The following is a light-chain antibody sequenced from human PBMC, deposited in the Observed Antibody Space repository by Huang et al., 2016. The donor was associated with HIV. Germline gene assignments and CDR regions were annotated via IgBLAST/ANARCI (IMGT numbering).Light chain of an antibody. J-gene: IGKJ1*01. CDR3: QQYNKWPQT. CDR1: QSVSGK. V-gene: IGKV3D-15*01. CDR2: APS. Sequence: EILMTQSPGTLSVSPGERATLSCRASQSVSGKLAWYQQRAGQAPRLLISAPSTRATGIPDRFSGSGSGTDFTLTITSLQSEDVAVYYCQQYNKWPQTFGQGTKVEI.